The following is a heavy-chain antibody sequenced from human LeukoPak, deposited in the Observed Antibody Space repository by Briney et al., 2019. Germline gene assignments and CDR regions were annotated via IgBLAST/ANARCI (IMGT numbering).Heavy chain of an antibody. J-gene: IGHJ6*03. CDR1: GYTFTGYY. Sequence: ASVKVSCKASGYTFTGYYMHWVRQAPGQGLEWMGWMNPNSGNTGYAQKFQGRVTITRNTSISTAYMELSSLRSEDTAVYYCARGSSTVTTFVYYYYYMDVWGKGTTVTVSS. CDR3: ARGSSTVTTFVYYYYYMDV. D-gene: IGHD4-17*01. V-gene: IGHV1-8*03. CDR2: MNPNSGNT.